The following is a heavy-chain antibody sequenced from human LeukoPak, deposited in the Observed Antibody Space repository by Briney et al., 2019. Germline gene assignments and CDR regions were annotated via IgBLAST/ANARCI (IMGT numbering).Heavy chain of an antibody. CDR3: AELGITMIGGV. D-gene: IGHD3-10*02. CDR2: IQYDGSNE. CDR1: GFTFSSYG. Sequence: PGWSLRLSCAASGFTFSSYGMHWVRQAPGKGLEWVAYIQYDGSNEQYADSVKGRFSISRDNAKNSLYLQMNSLRAEDTAVYYCAELGITMIGGVWGKGTTVTISS. J-gene: IGHJ6*04. V-gene: IGHV3-30*02.